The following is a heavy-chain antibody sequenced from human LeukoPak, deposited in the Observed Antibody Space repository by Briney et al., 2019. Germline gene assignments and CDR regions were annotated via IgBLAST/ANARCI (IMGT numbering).Heavy chain of an antibody. CDR3: AKSYGDYYYYGMDV. V-gene: IGHV3-30*02. CDR2: IWYDGSNK. CDR1: GMTFSSFG. Sequence: GGSLRLSCAASGMTFSSFGMHWVRQAPGKGLEWVAFIWYDGSNKYYADSVKGRFTISRDNSKNTLYLQMNSLTAEDTAVYYCAKSYGDYYYYGMDVWGQGTTVTVSS. J-gene: IGHJ6*02. D-gene: IGHD4-17*01.